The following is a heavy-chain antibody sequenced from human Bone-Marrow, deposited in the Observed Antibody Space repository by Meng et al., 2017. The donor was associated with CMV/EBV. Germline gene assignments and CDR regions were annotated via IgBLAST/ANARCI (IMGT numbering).Heavy chain of an antibody. CDR3: ARDFLGYCSSTSCLSGYYYYYGMDV. J-gene: IGHJ6*02. CDR1: GFTFDDYG. V-gene: IGHV3-20*04. CDR2: INWNGGST. D-gene: IGHD2-2*03. Sequence: GESLKISCAASGFTFDDYGMSWVRQAPGKGLEWVSGINWNGGSTGYADSVKGRFTISRDNAKNSLYLQMNSLRAEDTALYYCARDFLGYCSSTSCLSGYYYYYGMDVWGQGTTVTVSS.